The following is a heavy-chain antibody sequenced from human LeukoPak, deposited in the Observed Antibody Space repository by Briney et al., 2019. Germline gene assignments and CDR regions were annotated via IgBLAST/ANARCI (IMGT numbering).Heavy chain of an antibody. J-gene: IGHJ5*02. CDR2: ISSSSTI. Sequence: GGSLRLSCAASGFTFSRYSMNWVRQAPGKGLEWVSYISSSSTISYADSVKGRFTISRDNAKNSLYLQMNSLRDEDTAVYYCARDVSGGSCYLGCWFDPWGQGTLVTVSS. D-gene: IGHD2-15*01. CDR1: GFTFSRYS. V-gene: IGHV3-48*02. CDR3: ARDVSGGSCYLGCWFDP.